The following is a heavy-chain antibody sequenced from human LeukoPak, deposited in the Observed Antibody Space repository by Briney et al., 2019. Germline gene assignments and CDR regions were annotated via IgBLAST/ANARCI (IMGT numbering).Heavy chain of an antibody. Sequence: GGSLRLSCAASGFTFSSNAMSWVRQAPGKGLEWVSVITGNGGRTYYTEPVKGRFTISRDNSKNTLSLQMNSLRAEDTAVYYCAKDAVAPGSGGDYFDYWGHGTLVTVSS. V-gene: IGHV3-23*01. CDR1: GFTFSSNA. J-gene: IGHJ4*01. D-gene: IGHD3-10*01. CDR2: ITGNGGRT. CDR3: AKDAVAPGSGGDYFDY.